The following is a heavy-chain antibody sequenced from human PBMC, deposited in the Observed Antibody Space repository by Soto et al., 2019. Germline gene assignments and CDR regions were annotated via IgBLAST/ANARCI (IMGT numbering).Heavy chain of an antibody. CDR1: GFTFSSYW. Sequence: PGGSLRLSCAASGFTFSSYWMHWVRQAPGKGLVWVSRINSDWSSTSYADSVKGRFTISRDNAKNTLYLQMNSLRAEDTAVYYFASFVDWAQPLTDCWGQGTLVTVSS. CDR3: ASFVDWAQPLTDC. CDR2: INSDWSST. D-gene: IGHD2-2*01. J-gene: IGHJ4*02. V-gene: IGHV3-74*01.